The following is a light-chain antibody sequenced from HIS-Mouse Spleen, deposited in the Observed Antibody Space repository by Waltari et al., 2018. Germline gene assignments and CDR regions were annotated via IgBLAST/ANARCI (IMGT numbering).Light chain of an antibody. CDR2: YKSDSDK. CDR1: SGINVGTYR. V-gene: IGLV5-45*03. J-gene: IGLJ3*02. Sequence: QAVLTQPSSLSASPGASASLTCTLRSGINVGTYRIYWYQQKPGSPPQYLLRYKSDSDKQQGSGVPSRFSGSKDASANAGNLLISGLQSEDEADYYCMIWHSSAWVFGGGTKLTVL. CDR3: MIWHSSAWV.